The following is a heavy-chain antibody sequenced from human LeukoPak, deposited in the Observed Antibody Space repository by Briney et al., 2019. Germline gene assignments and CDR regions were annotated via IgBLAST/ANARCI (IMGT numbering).Heavy chain of an antibody. V-gene: IGHV3-23*01. CDR2: ISGSGGST. CDR3: AKDLRRYAFWSGYGRRYFFDY. CDR1: GFTFSRHA. Sequence: GGSLRLSCAASGFTFSRHAMSWVRQAPGKGLEWVSAISGSGGSTYYADSVNGRFTIYRDYTKNTLYLQMNRLRAEDTAVYYCAKDLRRYAFWSGYGRRYFFDYWGQGTLVTVSS. J-gene: IGHJ4*02. D-gene: IGHD3-3*01.